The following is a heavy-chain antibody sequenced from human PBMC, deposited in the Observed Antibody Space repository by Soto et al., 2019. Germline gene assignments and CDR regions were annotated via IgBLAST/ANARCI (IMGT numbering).Heavy chain of an antibody. CDR3: ARLLRHNYYGMDV. D-gene: IGHD5-12*01. J-gene: IGHJ6*02. Sequence: SETLSLTCTVSGGSISSSSYYWGGIRQPPGKGLEWIGSIYYSGSTYYNPSLKSRVTISVDTSKNQFSLKLSSVTAADTAVYYCARLLRHNYYGMDVWGQGTTVT. CDR1: GGSISSSSYY. CDR2: IYYSGST. V-gene: IGHV4-39*01.